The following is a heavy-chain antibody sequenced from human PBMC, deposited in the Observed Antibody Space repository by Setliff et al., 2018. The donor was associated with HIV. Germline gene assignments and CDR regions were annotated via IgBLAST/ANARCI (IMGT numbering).Heavy chain of an antibody. CDR1: GGSFSGHY. J-gene: IGHJ4*02. D-gene: IGHD3-3*01. CDR3: ARGVRNFWSGDDVEYYFDY. CDR2: INHSGST. Sequence: PSETLSLTCAVYGGSFSGHYWSWIRQPPGEGLEWIGEINHSGSTNYNPSLKSRVTISVDTSKNQFSLKLSSVTAADTAVYYCARGVRNFWSGDDVEYYFDYWGQGTLVTVSS. V-gene: IGHV4-34*01.